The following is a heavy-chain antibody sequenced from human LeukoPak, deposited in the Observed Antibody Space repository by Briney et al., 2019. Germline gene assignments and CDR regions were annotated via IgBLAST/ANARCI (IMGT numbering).Heavy chain of an antibody. CDR1: GYSFTNYW. V-gene: IGHV5-51*01. D-gene: IGHD1-26*01. CDR3: ARRRGRYSGDAFDI. J-gene: IGHJ3*02. Sequence: GESLKISCKGSGYSFTNYWIGWVRQMPGKGMEWMGVIYPGDSDTRYSPSFQGQVTISADKSMSTASLQWSSLKASDTAMYYCARRRGRYSGDAFDIWGQGTMVTVSS. CDR2: IYPGDSDT.